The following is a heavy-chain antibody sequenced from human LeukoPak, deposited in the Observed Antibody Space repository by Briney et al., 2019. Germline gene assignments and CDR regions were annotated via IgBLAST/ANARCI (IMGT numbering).Heavy chain of an antibody. Sequence: GGSLRLSCAASGFTFSTYAMSWVRQAPGKGLEWVSGISISGGSAYYADSVKGRFAISRDNSKNTLYLQMNRLRAEDTAVYYCAKDRDLLFAHCWFDLWGQGILVTVSS. D-gene: IGHD3-10*01. CDR1: GFTFSTYA. J-gene: IGHJ5*02. V-gene: IGHV3-23*01. CDR3: AKDRDLLFAHCWFDL. CDR2: ISISGGSA.